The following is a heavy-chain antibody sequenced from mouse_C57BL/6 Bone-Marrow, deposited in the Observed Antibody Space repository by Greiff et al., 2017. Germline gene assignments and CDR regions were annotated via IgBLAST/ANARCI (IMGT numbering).Heavy chain of an antibody. D-gene: IGHD1-1*02. CDR3: ARGGPWFAY. CDR1: GFTFSDYY. V-gene: IGHV5-16*01. Sequence: KLVESEGGLVQPGSSMKLSCTASGFTFSDYYMAWVRQVPEKGLEWVANINYDGSSTYYLDSLKSRFIISRDNAKNILYLQMSSLKSEDTATYYCARGGPWFAYWGQGTLVTVSA. J-gene: IGHJ3*01. CDR2: INYDGSST.